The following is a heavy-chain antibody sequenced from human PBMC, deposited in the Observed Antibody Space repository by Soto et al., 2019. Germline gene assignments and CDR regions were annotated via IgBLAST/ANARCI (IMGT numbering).Heavy chain of an antibody. CDR3: ARPHSFIVGANPLLYYYYGMDV. Sequence: SVKVSCKASGGTFSSYAISWVRQAPGQGLEWMGGIIPIFGTANYAQKFQGRVTITADESTSTAYMELSSLRSEDTAVYYCARPHSFIVGANPLLYYYYGMDVWGQGTTVTVSS. D-gene: IGHD1-26*01. V-gene: IGHV1-69*13. CDR2: IIPIFGTA. CDR1: GGTFSSYA. J-gene: IGHJ6*02.